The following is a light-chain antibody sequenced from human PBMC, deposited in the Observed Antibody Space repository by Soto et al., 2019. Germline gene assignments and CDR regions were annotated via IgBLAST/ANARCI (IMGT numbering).Light chain of an antibody. J-gene: IGKJ5*01. V-gene: IGKV3-15*01. CDR2: GAS. CDR3: QQYNNWPFT. Sequence: EIVMTQSPATLSVSPGERATLSCRASQCVSSKLGWYQQKPGQAPRLLIYGASTRATGIPARFSGSGSGTEFTLTISSLQSEDFAVYYCQQYNNWPFTFGQGTRLEIK. CDR1: QCVSSK.